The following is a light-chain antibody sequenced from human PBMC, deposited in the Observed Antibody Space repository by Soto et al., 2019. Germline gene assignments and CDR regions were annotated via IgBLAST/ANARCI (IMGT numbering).Light chain of an antibody. CDR3: TSYTSSNTLA. CDR2: DVI. J-gene: IGLJ2*01. V-gene: IGLV2-14*03. Sequence: QSALTQPASVSGSPGQSITISCTGTISDVGGYNSVSWYQQYPGKAPKLLIYDVINRPSGISDRFSASKSGNTASLTISGLQVEDEADYYCTSYTSSNTLAFGGGTQLTVL. CDR1: ISDVGGYNS.